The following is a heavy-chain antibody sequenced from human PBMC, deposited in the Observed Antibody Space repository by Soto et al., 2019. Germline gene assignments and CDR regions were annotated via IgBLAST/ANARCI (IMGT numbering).Heavy chain of an antibody. D-gene: IGHD2-21*01. Sequence: QVQLVESGGGSVKPGGSLRLSCASSGFTFSDHYMSWIRRSPGKGLEFLSYISPRTTYKNYADSVKGRFTISRDNAMNSLYLQLNSLRAEDTAIYYCSRGGGGGLFDLWGQGTFVTVSS. CDR1: GFTFSDHY. CDR2: ISPRTTYK. V-gene: IGHV3-11*06. J-gene: IGHJ4*02. CDR3: SRGGGGGLFDL.